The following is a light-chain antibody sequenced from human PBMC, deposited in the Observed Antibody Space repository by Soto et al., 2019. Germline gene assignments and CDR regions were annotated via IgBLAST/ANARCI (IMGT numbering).Light chain of an antibody. J-gene: IGKJ2*01. CDR1: QSVSRN. CDR3: QQYNNWPYT. V-gene: IGKV3-15*01. CDR2: AAS. Sequence: EIVMTQSPATLSVSTGERATLSCRASQSVSRNLAWYQQKPGQPPRLLIYAASTRATGIPARFSGSGSGTEFTLTISSLQSEDFAVYYCQQYNNWPYTFGQGTKLEIK.